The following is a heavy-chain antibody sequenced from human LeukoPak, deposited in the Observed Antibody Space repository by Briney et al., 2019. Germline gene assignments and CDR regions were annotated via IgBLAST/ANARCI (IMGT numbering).Heavy chain of an antibody. CDR3: ARVFGSLEKYLDS. CDR1: GYTFTNYG. CDR2: ISPYKGNT. D-gene: IGHD3-10*01. Sequence: GASVKVSCKASGYTFTNYGLTWLRQAPGQGLEWMGWISPYKGNTNYAQKLQGRVTMTTDTSTTTAYMELRSLGSDDTAVYYCARVFGSLEKYLDSWGQGTLVTVSS. J-gene: IGHJ4*02. V-gene: IGHV1-18*01.